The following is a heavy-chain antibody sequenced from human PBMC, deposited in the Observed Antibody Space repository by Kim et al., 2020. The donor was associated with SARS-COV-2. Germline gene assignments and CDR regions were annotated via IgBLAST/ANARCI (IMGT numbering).Heavy chain of an antibody. Sequence: NPSLKSRVTISVDTSKSQFSLKLSSVTAADTAVYYCARGPTTVTTEGDYWGQGTLVTVSS. CDR3: ARGPTTVTTEGDY. J-gene: IGHJ4*02. V-gene: IGHV4-34*01. D-gene: IGHD4-17*01.